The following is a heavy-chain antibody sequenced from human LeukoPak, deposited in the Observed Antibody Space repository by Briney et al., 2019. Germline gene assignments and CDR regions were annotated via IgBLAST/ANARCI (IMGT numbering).Heavy chain of an antibody. CDR3: ARENDDLEDFDAFDI. CDR2: INHSGST. V-gene: IGHV4-34*01. CDR1: GGSFSGYY. D-gene: IGHD1-1*01. Sequence: PSETLSLTCAVYGGSFSGYYWSWIRQPPGKGLEWIGEINHSGSTNYNPSLKSRVTISVDTSKNQFSLKLSSVTAADTAVYYCARENDDLEDFDAFDIWGQGTMVTVSS. J-gene: IGHJ3*02.